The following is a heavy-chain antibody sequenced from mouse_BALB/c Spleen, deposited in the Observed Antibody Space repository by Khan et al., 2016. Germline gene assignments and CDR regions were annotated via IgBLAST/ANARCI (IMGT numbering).Heavy chain of an antibody. J-gene: IGHJ1*01. CDR1: GFDFSSSW. CDR2: INPDSSTI. V-gene: IGHV4-1*02. Sequence: VKLLESGGGLVKPGGSLKLSCAASGFDFSSSWMSWVRQAPGKGLEWIGEINPDSSTINYTRSLKAKFIISRDNAKNTLYLQMSEVRSEDTALYGCASTYCYCDFWGAGTLVTVSA. CDR3: ASTYCYCDF.